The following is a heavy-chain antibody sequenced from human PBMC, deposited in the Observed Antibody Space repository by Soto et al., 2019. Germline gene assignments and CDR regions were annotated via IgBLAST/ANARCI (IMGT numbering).Heavy chain of an antibody. D-gene: IGHD6-13*01. J-gene: IGHJ6*03. CDR3: AKQTKGRPPQHYMDV. CDR1: GGSVSNYY. V-gene: IGHV4-59*08. Sequence: ASETLSLTWTVSGGSVSNYYWPWIRHPPGKGQEWIGYVFSSGTTNYSPSLKSRVTISVDTSKNQFSLRLSSVAAADTAIYFCAKQTKGRPPQHYMDVRGKRTTVTVSS. CDR2: VFSSGTT.